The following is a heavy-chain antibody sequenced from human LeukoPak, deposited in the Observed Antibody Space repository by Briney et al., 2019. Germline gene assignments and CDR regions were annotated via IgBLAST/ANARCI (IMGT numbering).Heavy chain of an antibody. J-gene: IGHJ6*03. Sequence: ETLSLTCAVHGGSFSGYYWTWFGRPPGKGLEWIGEINPSGSTNYNPSLKRRVTRSVATSKNQFSLKLSSVTAADTAVYYCARAHGSSSRIYYYYYMDVWGKGTTVTASS. V-gene: IGHV4-34*01. CDR3: ARAHGSSSRIYYYYYMDV. CDR2: INPSGST. CDR1: GGSFSGYY. D-gene: IGHD6-6*01.